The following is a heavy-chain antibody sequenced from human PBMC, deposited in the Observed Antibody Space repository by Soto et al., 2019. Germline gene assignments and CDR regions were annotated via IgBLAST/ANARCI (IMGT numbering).Heavy chain of an antibody. CDR3: ARDLQNTARFDY. CDR2: IYYSGST. Sequence: PSETLSLTCTVSGGSICSGGYYWSWIRQHPGKGLEWIGYIYYSGSTYYNPSLKSRVTISVDTSKNQFSLKLSSVTAADTAVYYCARDLQNTARFDYWGQGTLVTVSS. J-gene: IGHJ4*02. CDR1: GGSICSGGYY. V-gene: IGHV4-31*03. D-gene: IGHD5-18*01.